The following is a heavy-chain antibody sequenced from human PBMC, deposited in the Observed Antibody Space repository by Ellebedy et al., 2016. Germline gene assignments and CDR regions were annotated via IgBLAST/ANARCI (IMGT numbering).Heavy chain of an antibody. CDR1: GFPFTSYS. Sequence: GESLKISXAASGFPFTSYSMTWVRQAPGKGLEWVSTISYSARSSYYADSVKGRFTTSRDNSKDTLYLQMSSLRAEDTAVYYCAKAAPYYGSGTYYPDYWGQGTLVTVSS. J-gene: IGHJ4*02. CDR2: ISYSARSS. D-gene: IGHD3-10*01. CDR3: AKAAPYYGSGTYYPDY. V-gene: IGHV3-23*01.